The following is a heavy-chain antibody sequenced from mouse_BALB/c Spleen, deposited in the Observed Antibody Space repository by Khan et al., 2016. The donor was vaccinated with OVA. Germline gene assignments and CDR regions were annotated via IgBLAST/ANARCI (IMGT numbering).Heavy chain of an antibody. CDR3: TTNSFRYNFDY. J-gene: IGHJ2*01. CDR1: GFSLTSYG. V-gene: IGHV2-2*02. D-gene: IGHD1-1*01. CDR2: IWSGGST. Sequence: VQLQESGPGLVQPSQSLSITCTVSGFSLTSYGVHWVRQSPGKGLEWLGVIWSGGSTDHNAAFISRLSISKDNSTSQVFFKMNSLQANDTAIYCCTTNSFRYNFDYWGQSTTLTVSA.